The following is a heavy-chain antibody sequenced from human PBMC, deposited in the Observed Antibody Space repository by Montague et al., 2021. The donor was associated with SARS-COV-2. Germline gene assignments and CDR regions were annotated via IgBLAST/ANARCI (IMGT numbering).Heavy chain of an antibody. Sequence: CAISXDSVSSTSASWNWIRQSPSRGLGWLGRTYYRSWWRSQYPGSLESRITISGDTSKNQFPLQLNSVTPEDTAVYYCASAFYGDHWAFDVWGQGTMVTVSS. CDR1: XDSVSSTSAS. CDR3: ASAFYGDHWAFDV. V-gene: IGHV6-1*01. CDR2: TYYRSWWRS. J-gene: IGHJ3*01. D-gene: IGHD3-3*02.